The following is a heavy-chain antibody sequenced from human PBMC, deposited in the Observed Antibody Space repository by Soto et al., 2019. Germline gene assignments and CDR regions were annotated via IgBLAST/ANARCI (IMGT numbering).Heavy chain of an antibody. V-gene: IGHV2-5*02. J-gene: IGHJ4*02. Sequence: ESGPTQVNPTQTLTLTCSFSGFSLNTDGEGVGWVRQPPGEALEWLALIYWDDDERYSPSLKTRLTITKDPSKNQVVLIMTNMDPVDTATYYCAHSRNLITEDAQVGDFDYWGQGTLVTVSS. CDR1: GFSLNTDGEG. CDR2: IYWDDDE. CDR3: AHSRNLITEDAQVGDFDY. D-gene: IGHD3-10*01.